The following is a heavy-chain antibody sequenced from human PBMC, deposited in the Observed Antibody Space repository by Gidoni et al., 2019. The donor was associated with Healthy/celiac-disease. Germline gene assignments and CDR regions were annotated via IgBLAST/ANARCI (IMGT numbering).Heavy chain of an antibody. J-gene: IGHJ3*02. D-gene: IGHD6-6*01. CDR2: LYTSGST. CDR1: GGSISSYY. V-gene: IGHV4-4*07. Sequence: QVQLQESGPGLVKPSETLSLTCTVSGGSISSYYWSWIRQPAGKGLEWIGRLYTSGSTNYNPSLKSRVTMSVDTSKNQFSLKLSSVTAADTAVYYCARVVPSAWYSSSVHDAFDIWGQGTMVTVSS. CDR3: ARVVPSAWYSSSVHDAFDI.